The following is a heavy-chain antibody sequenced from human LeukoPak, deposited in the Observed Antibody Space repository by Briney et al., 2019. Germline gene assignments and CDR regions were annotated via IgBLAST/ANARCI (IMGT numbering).Heavy chain of an antibody. Sequence: SQTLSLTCTVSGGSISSGGYYWSWIRQPPGKGLEWIGYIYHSGSTYYNPSLKSRVTISVDTSKNQFSLKLSSVTAADTAVYYCARAPYCSGGSCDASFDYWGQGTLVTVSS. V-gene: IGHV4-30-2*01. D-gene: IGHD2-15*01. CDR3: ARAPYCSGGSCDASFDY. CDR1: GGSISSGGYY. CDR2: IYHSGST. J-gene: IGHJ4*02.